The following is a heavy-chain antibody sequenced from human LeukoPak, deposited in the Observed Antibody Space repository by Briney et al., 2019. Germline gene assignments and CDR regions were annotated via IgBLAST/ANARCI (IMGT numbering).Heavy chain of an antibody. CDR3: ARGRWSGYYTAVDY. CDR1: GGSFSGYY. J-gene: IGHJ4*02. Sequence: PSETLSLTCAVYGGSFSGYYWSWIRHPPGKGLEWIGEINHSGSTNYNPSLKSRVTISVDTSKNQFSLKLSSVTAADTAVYYCARGRWSGYYTAVDYWGQGTLVTVSS. V-gene: IGHV4-34*01. CDR2: INHSGST. D-gene: IGHD3-3*01.